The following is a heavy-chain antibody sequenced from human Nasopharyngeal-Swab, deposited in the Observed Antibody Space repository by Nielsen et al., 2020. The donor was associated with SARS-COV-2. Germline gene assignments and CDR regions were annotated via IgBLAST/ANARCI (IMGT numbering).Heavy chain of an antibody. Sequence: GGSLRSSCAASGFTFSSYAMSWFRQAPGKGREWVPAISGSGGSTYYAGSVKGRFTISRDNSKNTLYLQMNSLRAEDTAVYYCARRGKIVATIPYYYYYYYMDVWGKGTTVTVSS. CDR3: ARRGKIVATIPYYYYYYYMDV. CDR2: ISGSGGST. J-gene: IGHJ6*03. V-gene: IGHV3-23*01. CDR1: GFTFSSYA. D-gene: IGHD5-12*01.